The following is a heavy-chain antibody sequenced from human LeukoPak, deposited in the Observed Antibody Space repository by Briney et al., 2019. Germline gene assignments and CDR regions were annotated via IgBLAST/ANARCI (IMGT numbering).Heavy chain of an antibody. CDR3: ARTTYYYDSSGYYTPPHFDY. Sequence: ASVKVSCKASGYTFTGYYMLWVRQAPGQGLEWMGRINPNSGGTNYAQKFQGRVTMTRDTSISTAYMELSRLRSDDTAVYYCARTTYYYDSSGYYTPPHFDYWGQGTLVTVSS. D-gene: IGHD3-22*01. CDR1: GYTFTGYY. CDR2: INPNSGGT. V-gene: IGHV1-2*06. J-gene: IGHJ4*02.